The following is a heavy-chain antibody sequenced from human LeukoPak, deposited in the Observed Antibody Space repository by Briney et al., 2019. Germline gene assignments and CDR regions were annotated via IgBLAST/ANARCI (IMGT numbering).Heavy chain of an antibody. D-gene: IGHD6-13*01. J-gene: IGHJ3*02. CDR2: IKQDGSEK. V-gene: IGHV3-7*01. Sequence: NPGGSLRLSCAASGFTFSSYWMSWVRQAPGKGLVWVANIKQDGSEKYYVDSVKGRFTISRDNAKNSLYLQMNSLRAEDTAVYYCASFIARYAFDIWGQGTMVTVSS. CDR1: GFTFSSYW. CDR3: ASFIARYAFDI.